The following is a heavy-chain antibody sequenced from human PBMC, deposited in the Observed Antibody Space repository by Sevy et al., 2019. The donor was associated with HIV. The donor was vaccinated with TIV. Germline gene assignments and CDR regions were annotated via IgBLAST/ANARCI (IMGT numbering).Heavy chain of an antibody. CDR3: AREVGISSGYGSYYYYYMDV. D-gene: IGHD3-22*01. CDR2: INPSGGST. CDR1: GYTFTSYY. Sequence: ASVKVSCKASGYTFTSYYMHWVRQAPGQGLEWMGIINPSGGSTSYAQKFQGRVTMTRDTSTSTVYMELSSLRSEDTAVYYCAREVGISSGYGSYYYYYMDVWGKGTTVTVSS. V-gene: IGHV1-46*01. J-gene: IGHJ6*03.